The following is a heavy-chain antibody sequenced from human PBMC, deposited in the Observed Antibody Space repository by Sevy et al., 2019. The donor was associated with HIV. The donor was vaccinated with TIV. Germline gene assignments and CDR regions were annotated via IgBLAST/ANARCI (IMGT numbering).Heavy chain of an antibody. CDR2: ISGSSTTI. CDR1: GFTFSSYS. D-gene: IGHD1-1*01. J-gene: IGHJ4*02. CDR3: ARSLKDWTPSAGH. V-gene: IGHV3-48*04. Sequence: GESLKISCAASGFTFSSYSMNWVRQAPGKGLEWASYISGSSTTIYYADSVKGRFTISRDNAKNSLYLQMNNLRAEDTAVYYCARSLKDWTPSAGHWGQGTLVTVSS.